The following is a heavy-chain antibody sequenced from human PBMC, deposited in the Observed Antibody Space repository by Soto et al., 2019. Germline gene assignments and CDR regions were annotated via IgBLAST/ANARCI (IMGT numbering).Heavy chain of an antibody. CDR1: CYTFTHYV. Sequence: ASVKVSCKASCYTFTHYVNSWGRQAPGQGLEWMGWISAYNGNTNYAQKLQGRVTMTTDTSTSTAYMELRSLRSDDTAVYYCASRGVIVVGLEDAFDIWGQGTMVTVSS. CDR2: ISAYNGNT. CDR3: ASRGVIVVGLEDAFDI. V-gene: IGHV1-18*01. J-gene: IGHJ3*02. D-gene: IGHD3-22*01.